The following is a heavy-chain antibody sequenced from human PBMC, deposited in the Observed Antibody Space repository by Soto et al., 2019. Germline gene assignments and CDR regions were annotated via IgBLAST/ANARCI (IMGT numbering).Heavy chain of an antibody. Sequence: GGSLRLSCAASGFTFSSYAMHWVRQAPGKGLEWVAVIWHDGSNKYYADSVKGRFTISRDNSKNTLYLQMNSLRPDDTAVYYCARGGRWLQGNDYWGQGSLVTVSS. D-gene: IGHD3-16*01. CDR1: GFTFSSYA. CDR2: IWHDGSNK. J-gene: IGHJ4*02. CDR3: ARGGRWLQGNDY. V-gene: IGHV3-30*04.